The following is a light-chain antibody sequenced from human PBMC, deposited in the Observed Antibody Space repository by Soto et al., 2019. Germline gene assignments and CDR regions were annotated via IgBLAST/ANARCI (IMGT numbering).Light chain of an antibody. CDR3: GSWDSSLSAYV. J-gene: IGLJ1*01. CDR2: DDN. V-gene: IGLV1-51*01. Sequence: QGLLAQAPSVSAARGQKFTISCSGSSSNIGGNSVSWYQQLPVTAPKLLIYDDNKRPSGIPDRFSGSKSGTSATLGITGFQTGDEADYYCGSWDSSLSAYVFGTGTKVTVL. CDR1: SSNIGGNS.